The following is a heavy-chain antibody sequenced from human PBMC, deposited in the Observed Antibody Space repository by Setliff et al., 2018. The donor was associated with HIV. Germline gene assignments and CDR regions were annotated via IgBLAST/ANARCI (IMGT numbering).Heavy chain of an antibody. CDR1: GGSISSGSYY. D-gene: IGHD2-21*02. Sequence: SETLSLTCTVSGGSISSGSYYWSWIRQHAGKGLEWIGRIYTSGSTNYNPSLKSRVTISVDTSKNQFSLKLSSVTAADTAVYYCARDCGGDCFSGVAGPNYYYGMDVWGQGTTVTVSS. J-gene: IGHJ6*02. CDR2: IYTSGST. V-gene: IGHV4-61*02. CDR3: ARDCGGDCFSGVAGPNYYYGMDV.